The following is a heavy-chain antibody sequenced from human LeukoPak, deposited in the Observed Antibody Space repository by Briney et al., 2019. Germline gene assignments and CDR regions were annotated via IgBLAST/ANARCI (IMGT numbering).Heavy chain of an antibody. CDR3: VKAGASGYRIYYFDY. V-gene: IGHV3-64D*06. CDR1: GFTFSSYA. J-gene: IGHJ4*02. D-gene: IGHD5-12*01. Sequence: YPGGSLRLSCSASGFTFSSYAMHWVRQAPGKGLESVSAISSNGGSTYYADSVKGRFTISRDNSKNTLYLQMSSLRAEDTAVYYCVKAGASGYRIYYFDYWGQGTLVTVSS. CDR2: ISSNGGST.